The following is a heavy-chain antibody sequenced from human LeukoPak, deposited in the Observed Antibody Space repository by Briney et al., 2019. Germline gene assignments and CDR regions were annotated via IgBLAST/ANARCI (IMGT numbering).Heavy chain of an antibody. CDR2: IYHSGST. CDR1: GGSICSGGYS. J-gene: IGHJ4*02. CDR3: ARARIASGYFDY. V-gene: IGHV4-30-2*01. Sequence: SETLSLTCAVSGGSICSGGYSWSWIRQPPGKGLEWIGYIYHSGSTYYNPSLKSRVTISVDRSKNQFSLKLSSVTAADTAVYYCARARIASGYFDYWGQGTLVTVSS. D-gene: IGHD2-21*01.